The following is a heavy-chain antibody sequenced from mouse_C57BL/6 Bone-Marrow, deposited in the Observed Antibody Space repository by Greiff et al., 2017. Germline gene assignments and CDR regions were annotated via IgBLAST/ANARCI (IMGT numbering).Heavy chain of an antibody. CDR2: INPNNGGT. CDR1: GYTFTDYN. D-gene: IGHD1-1*01. Sequence: VHVKQSGPELVKPGASVKIPCKASGYTFTDYNMDWVKQSHGKSLEWIGDINPNNGGTIYNQKFKGKATLTVDKSSSTAYMELRSLTSEDTAVYYCARRYGSSPYYYAMDYWGQGTSVTVSS. CDR3: ARRYGSSPYYYAMDY. J-gene: IGHJ4*01. V-gene: IGHV1-18*01.